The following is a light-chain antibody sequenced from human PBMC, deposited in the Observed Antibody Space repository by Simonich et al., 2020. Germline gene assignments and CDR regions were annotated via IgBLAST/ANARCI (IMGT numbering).Light chain of an antibody. CDR2: EVS. CDR1: SSDVGGYNY. V-gene: IGLV2-8*01. J-gene: IGLJ2*01. Sequence: QSALTQPLSASGSPGQSVTISCTGTSSDVGGYNYVSWYQQHPGKAPKLMIYEVSKRPSGVPDRFSGSKSGNTASLTVSGLQAEDEADYYCSSYAGSNPLFGGGTKLTVL. CDR3: SSYAGSNPL.